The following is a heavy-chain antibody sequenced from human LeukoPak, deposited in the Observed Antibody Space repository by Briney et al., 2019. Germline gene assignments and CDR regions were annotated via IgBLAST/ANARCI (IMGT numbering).Heavy chain of an antibody. CDR2: IDPNSGGT. Sequence: GASVKVSCKAYGYTFTGYAMHWVRQAPGQGLEWVGRIDPNSGGTNYAQDFQGRVTITRDTSINTAHMKLSRLRSDDTAMYYCTRDLTISGPIGIWGQGTLVTVSA. V-gene: IGHV1-2*06. CDR1: GYTFTGYA. CDR3: TRDLTISGPIGI. J-gene: IGHJ4*02. D-gene: IGHD3-9*01.